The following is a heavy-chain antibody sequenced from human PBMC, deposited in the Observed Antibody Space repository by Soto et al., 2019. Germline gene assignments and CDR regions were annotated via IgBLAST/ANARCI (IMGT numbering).Heavy chain of an antibody. Sequence: GASVKVSCKASGYTFTSYGSSWVRQAPGQGLEWMGWISAYNGNTNYAQKLQGRVTMTTDTSTSTAYMELRSLRSDDTAVYYCARDRRVAAAGSGNYWGQGTLVTVSS. CDR1: GYTFTSYG. CDR2: ISAYNGNT. V-gene: IGHV1-18*01. J-gene: IGHJ4*02. CDR3: ARDRRVAAAGSGNY. D-gene: IGHD6-13*01.